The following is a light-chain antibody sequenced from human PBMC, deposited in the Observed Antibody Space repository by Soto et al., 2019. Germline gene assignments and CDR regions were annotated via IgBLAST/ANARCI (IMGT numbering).Light chain of an antibody. CDR3: QQYHTYWT. CDR1: QCLSRW. Sequence: DIQMTQSPSTLSAAVVDRVTITCRASQCLSRWLAWYQQKPGKAPNLLIHDGFSLESGVPSRFRGSGSGTEFTLTITRLQPDDFATYYCQQYHTYWTFRQGTRVEI. V-gene: IGKV1-5*01. CDR2: DGF. J-gene: IGKJ1*01.